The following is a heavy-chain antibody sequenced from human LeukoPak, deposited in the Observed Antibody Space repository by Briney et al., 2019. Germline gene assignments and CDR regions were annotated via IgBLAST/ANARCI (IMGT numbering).Heavy chain of an antibody. CDR3: AKVPLYSSSSEDY. J-gene: IGHJ4*02. Sequence: GGSLRLSCAASGFTVSSNYMSWVRQAPGKGLEWVSVIYSGGSTYYADSVKGRFTISRDNSKNTLYLQMNSLRAEDTAVYYCAKVPLYSSSSEDYWGQGTLVTVSS. CDR1: GFTVSSNY. D-gene: IGHD6-6*01. CDR2: IYSGGST. V-gene: IGHV3-53*01.